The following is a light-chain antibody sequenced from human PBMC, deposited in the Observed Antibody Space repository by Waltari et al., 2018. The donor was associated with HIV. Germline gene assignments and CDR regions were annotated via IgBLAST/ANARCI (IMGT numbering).Light chain of an antibody. CDR2: EVN. CDR1: SDDIGGYNY. V-gene: IGLV2-8*01. Sequence: QSALTQPPSASGSLGQSVTIYCSGPSDDIGGYNYVFWYQQYPAKAPKLLIYEVNKRPSGVPDRFSGSKSLNTASLTVSGLQAEDEAHYFCSSFAGSNTVVFGGGTKLTVL. CDR3: SSFAGSNTVV. J-gene: IGLJ2*01.